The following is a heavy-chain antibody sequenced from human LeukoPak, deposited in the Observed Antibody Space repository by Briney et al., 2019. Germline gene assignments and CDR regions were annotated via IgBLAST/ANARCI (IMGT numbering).Heavy chain of an antibody. J-gene: IGHJ4*02. CDR1: GFTFSSYG. Sequence: GGSLRLSCAASGFTFSSYGMHWVRQAPGKGLEWVAVIWYDGSNKYYADSVKGRFTISRDNSKNTLYLQMNSLGAEDTAVYYCAKAHSGSYHYWGQGTLVTVSS. CDR2: IWYDGSNK. CDR3: AKAHSGSYHY. D-gene: IGHD1-26*01. V-gene: IGHV3-33*06.